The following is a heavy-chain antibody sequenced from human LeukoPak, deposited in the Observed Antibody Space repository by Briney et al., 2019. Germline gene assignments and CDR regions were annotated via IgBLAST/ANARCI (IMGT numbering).Heavy chain of an antibody. Sequence: GGSLRLSCTTSGFTFSPYSMSWVRQSPGKRLEWVSAINDDTPYYADSVKGRFTVSRDNSKDTLYLQLNSLRAEDTAIYYCAKEHDLWHEEGNWFDTWGQGVLVTVSS. CDR1: GFTFSPYS. J-gene: IGHJ5*02. V-gene: IGHV3-23*01. D-gene: IGHD3-3*01. CDR2: INDDTP. CDR3: AKEHDLWHEEGNWFDT.